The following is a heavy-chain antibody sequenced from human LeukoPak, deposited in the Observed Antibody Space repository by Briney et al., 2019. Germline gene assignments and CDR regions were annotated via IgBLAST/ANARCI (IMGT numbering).Heavy chain of an antibody. V-gene: IGHV3-21*04. CDR2: ISSSSSYI. J-gene: IGHJ4*02. CDR1: GFTFSSYS. Sequence: GGSLRLSCAASGFTFSSYSMNWVRQAPGKGLEWVSSISSSSSYIYYADSVKGRFTISRDNAKNSLYLQMNSLRAEDTALYYCATHCSSTSCPATGYWGQGTLVTVSS. D-gene: IGHD2-2*01. CDR3: ATHCSSTSCPATGY.